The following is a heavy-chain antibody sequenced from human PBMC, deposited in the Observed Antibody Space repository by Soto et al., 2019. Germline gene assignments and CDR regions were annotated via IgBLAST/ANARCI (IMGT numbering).Heavy chain of an antibody. CDR3: TTGFPHGVSTGYYPWDY. D-gene: IGHD3-9*01. V-gene: IGHV3-15*07. J-gene: IGHJ4*02. Sequence: GGSLRLSCAASGFTFSNAWMNWVRQAPGKGLEWVGRIKSKTDGGTTDYAAPVKGRFTISRDDSKNTLYLQMNSLKTEDTAVYYCTTGFPHGVSTGYYPWDYWGQGTLVTVSS. CDR2: IKSKTDGGTT. CDR1: GFTFSNAW.